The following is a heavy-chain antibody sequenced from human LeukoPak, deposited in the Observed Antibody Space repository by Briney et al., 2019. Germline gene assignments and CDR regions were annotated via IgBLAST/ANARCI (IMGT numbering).Heavy chain of an antibody. D-gene: IGHD2-21*02. CDR1: GGSINSDNYY. Sequence: PSETLSLTCTVSGGSINSDNYYWSWIRQPAGRGLEWIGRIYTSGSTYYNPSLKSRVTILVDTSKNQFSLKLSSVTAADTAVYYCARETYCGGDCYSGFDYWGQGTLVTVSS. CDR3: ARETYCGGDCYSGFDY. V-gene: IGHV4-61*02. J-gene: IGHJ4*02. CDR2: IYTSGST.